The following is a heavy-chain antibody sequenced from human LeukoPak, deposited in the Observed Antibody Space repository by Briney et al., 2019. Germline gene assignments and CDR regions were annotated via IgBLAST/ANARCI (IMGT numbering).Heavy chain of an antibody. CDR2: IYWDDDK. D-gene: IGHD1-1*01. Sequence: SGPTLVKPTQTLTLTCTFSGFSLTTSGVGVGWIRQPPGKALEWLALIYWDDDKRYSPSLKSRLTITKDTSKNQVVLTMTNMDPVDTATYYCAQGTTNCLFDYWGQGTLVTVSS. CDR3: AQGTTNCLFDY. V-gene: IGHV2-5*02. CDR1: GFSLTTSGVG. J-gene: IGHJ4*02.